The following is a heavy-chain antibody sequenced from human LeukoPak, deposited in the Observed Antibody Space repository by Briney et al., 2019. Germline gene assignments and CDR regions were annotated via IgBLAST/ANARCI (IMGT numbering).Heavy chain of an antibody. V-gene: IGHV3-7*01. Sequence: GGSLRLSCAASGFTFSSYWMSWVRQAPGKGLEWVANIKQDGSEKYYVDSVRGRFTISRDNAKNSLYLQMNSLRAEDTAVYYCARATYSSSSINYYYYYYMDVWGKGTTVTVSS. J-gene: IGHJ6*03. CDR3: ARATYSSSSINYYYYYYMDV. D-gene: IGHD6-6*01. CDR2: IKQDGSEK. CDR1: GFTFSSYW.